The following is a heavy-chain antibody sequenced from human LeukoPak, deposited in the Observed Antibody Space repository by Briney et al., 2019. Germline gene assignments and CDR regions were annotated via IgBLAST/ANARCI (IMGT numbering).Heavy chain of an antibody. Sequence: GGSLRLSCAASGFTFSSYAMTWVRRAPGKGLEWVSTIEVGGAITHYAASVKGRFTISRDNSKNTLYLQMNSLRAEDTAVYYCATCPPSETYYGVLDYWGQGTLVTVSS. CDR3: ATCPPSETYYGVLDY. V-gene: IGHV3-23*01. CDR1: GFTFSSYA. CDR2: IEVGGAIT. D-gene: IGHD3-16*01. J-gene: IGHJ4*02.